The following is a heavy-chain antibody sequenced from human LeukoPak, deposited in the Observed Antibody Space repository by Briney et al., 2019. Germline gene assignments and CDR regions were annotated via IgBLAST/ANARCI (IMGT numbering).Heavy chain of an antibody. D-gene: IGHD2-2*01. J-gene: IGHJ6*02. V-gene: IGHV3-30*18. CDR3: AKNIVPAAMPNYYYYGMDV. Sequence: GGSLRLSCAASGFTFSSYGMHWVRQAPGKGLEWVAVISYDGSNKYYADSVKGRFTISRDNSKNTLYLQMNSLRAEDTAVYYCAKNIVPAAMPNYYYYGMDVWGQGTTVTVSS. CDR1: GFTFSSYG. CDR2: ISYDGSNK.